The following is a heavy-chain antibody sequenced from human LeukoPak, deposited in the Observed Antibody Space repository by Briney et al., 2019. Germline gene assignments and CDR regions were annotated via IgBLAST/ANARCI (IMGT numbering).Heavy chain of an antibody. D-gene: IGHD6-19*01. Sequence: GESLKISCAASGFTFSSYAMSWVRQAPGKGLEWVSAISGSGGSTYYADSVKGRFTISRDNSKNTLYLQMNSLRAEDTAVYYCAKALGQWLVLYYFDYWGQGTLVTVSS. V-gene: IGHV3-23*01. CDR2: ISGSGGST. CDR1: GFTFSSYA. CDR3: AKALGQWLVLYYFDY. J-gene: IGHJ4*02.